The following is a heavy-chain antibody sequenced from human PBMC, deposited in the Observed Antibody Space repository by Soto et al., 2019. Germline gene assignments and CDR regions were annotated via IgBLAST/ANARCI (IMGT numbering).Heavy chain of an antibody. D-gene: IGHD3-22*01. V-gene: IGHV1-69*13. CDR3: ARIAPYYYDSSGYVY. J-gene: IGHJ4*02. CDR1: GGTFSSYA. CDR2: IIPIFGTA. Sequence: SGKVSCKASGGTFSSYAISWVRQAPGQGLEWMGGIIPIFGTANYAQKFQGRVTITADESTSTAYMELSSLRSEDTAVYYCARIAPYYYDSSGYVYWGQGTLVTVSS.